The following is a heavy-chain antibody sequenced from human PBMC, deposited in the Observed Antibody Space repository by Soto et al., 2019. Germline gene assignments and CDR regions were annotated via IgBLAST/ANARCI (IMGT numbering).Heavy chain of an antibody. CDR3: AHSASVPWCYYFDS. CDR2: RHWNCDR. V-gene: IGHV2-5*01. CDR1: GFSLSSIGVA. D-gene: IGHD2-8*02. Sequence: SGPTPVKARRTPRLTCTFSGFSLSSIGVAVRWXRQHPGTALECLGLRHWNCDRRYSPALKSSLTITKDTAKNQLVLTMTNMDPAETATYYCAHSASVPWCYYFDSWGQATLVTSPQ. J-gene: IGHJ4*02.